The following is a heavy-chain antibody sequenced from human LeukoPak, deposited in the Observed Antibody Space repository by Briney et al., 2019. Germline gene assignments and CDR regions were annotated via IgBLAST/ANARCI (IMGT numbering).Heavy chain of an antibody. D-gene: IGHD5-12*01. CDR3: ARGRVATGARLYY. CDR1: GYTLTELS. CDR2: MNPNSGNT. J-gene: IGHJ4*02. Sequence: ASVKVSCKVSGYTLTELSMHWVRQATGQGLEWMGWMNPNSGNTCYAQKFQGRVTMTRNTSISTAYMELSSLRSEDTAVYYCARGRVATGARLYYWGQGTLVTVSS. V-gene: IGHV1-8*01.